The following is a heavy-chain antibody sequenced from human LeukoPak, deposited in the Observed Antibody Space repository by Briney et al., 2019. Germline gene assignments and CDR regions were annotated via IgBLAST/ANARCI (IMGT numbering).Heavy chain of an antibody. CDR3: ARISIVVVTANPTRIFDY. CDR2: INHSGST. D-gene: IGHD2-21*02. Sequence: PSETLSLTCAVYGGSFSGYYWSWIRQPPGKGLEWIGEINHSGSTNYNPSHKSRVTISVDTSKNQFSLKLSSVTAADTAVYYCARISIVVVTANPTRIFDYWGQGTLVTVSS. CDR1: GGSFSGYY. J-gene: IGHJ4*02. V-gene: IGHV4-34*01.